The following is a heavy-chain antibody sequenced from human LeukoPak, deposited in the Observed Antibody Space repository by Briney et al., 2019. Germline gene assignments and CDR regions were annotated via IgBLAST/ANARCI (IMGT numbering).Heavy chain of an antibody. CDR2: INPNSGGT. CDR1: GYTFTGYY. J-gene: IGHJ5*02. D-gene: IGHD3-22*01. CDR3: ARDQDSSGRNWFDP. V-gene: IGHV1-2*02. Sequence: ASVKVSRKASGYTFTGYYMHWVRQAPGQGLEWMGWINPNSGGTNYAQKFQGRVTMTRDTSISTAYMELSRLRSDDTAVYYCARDQDSSGRNWFDPWGQGTLVTVSS.